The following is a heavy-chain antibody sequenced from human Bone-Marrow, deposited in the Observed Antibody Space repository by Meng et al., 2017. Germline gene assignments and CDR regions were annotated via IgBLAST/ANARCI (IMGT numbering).Heavy chain of an antibody. V-gene: IGHV4-39*01. CDR3: ARLNLGAPFDP. D-gene: IGHD3-16*01. CDR2: FFYGRGA. CDR1: GGSIRISGYY. Sequence: QLQLQESGPGLVKPSETLSLTCTVSGGSIRISGYYWGWVRQPPGKQLEFIGSFFYGRGAYYNPSLQSRVTISVDTSTNQLSLKVISVTAADTAVYYCARLNLGAPFDPWGQGTLVTVSS. J-gene: IGHJ5*02.